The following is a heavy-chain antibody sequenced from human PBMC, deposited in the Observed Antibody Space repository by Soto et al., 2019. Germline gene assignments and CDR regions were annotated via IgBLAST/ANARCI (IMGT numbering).Heavy chain of an antibody. CDR2: IIPIFGTA. D-gene: IGHD3-3*01. V-gene: IGHV1-69*13. CDR1: GGTFSSYA. Sequence: GASVKVSCKASGGTFSSYAISWVRQAPGQGLEWMGGIIPIFGTANYAQKFQGRVTITADESTSTAYMELSSLRSEDTAVYYCARGSTIFGVVIRLIDYYYYGMDAWGQGTTVTVSS. J-gene: IGHJ6*02. CDR3: ARGSTIFGVVIRLIDYYYYGMDA.